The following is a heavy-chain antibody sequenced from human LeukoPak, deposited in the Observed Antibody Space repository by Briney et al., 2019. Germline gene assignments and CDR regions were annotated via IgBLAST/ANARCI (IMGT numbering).Heavy chain of an antibody. CDR2: ISAYNGNT. V-gene: IGHV1-18*01. J-gene: IGHJ4*02. Sequence: ASVKVSCKASGYTFTSYGISWVRQAPGQGLEWMGWISAYNGNTNYAQKLQGRVTMTTDTSTSTAYMELRSLRSDDTAVYHCVRVPNIAAASAVGAYWGQGTLVTVSS. CDR3: VRVPNIAAASAVGAY. CDR1: GYTFTSYG. D-gene: IGHD6-13*01.